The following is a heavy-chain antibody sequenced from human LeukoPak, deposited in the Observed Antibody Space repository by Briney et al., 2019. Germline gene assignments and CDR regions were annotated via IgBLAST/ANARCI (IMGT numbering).Heavy chain of an antibody. J-gene: IGHJ4*02. V-gene: IGHV4-59*01. Sequence: SETLSLTCTVSGGSISSYYWSWIRQPPGKGLEWIGYIYYSGSTNYNPSLKSRVTISVDTSKNQFSLKLSSVTAADTAVYYCARMVYYGTNFDYWDQGTMVTVSS. CDR3: ARMVYYGTNFDY. CDR2: IYYSGST. CDR1: GGSISSYY. D-gene: IGHD2-8*01.